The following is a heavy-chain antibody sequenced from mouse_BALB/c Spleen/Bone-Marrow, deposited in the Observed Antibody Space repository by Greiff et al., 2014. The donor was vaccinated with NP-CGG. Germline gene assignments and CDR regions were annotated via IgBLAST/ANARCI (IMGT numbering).Heavy chain of an antibody. V-gene: IGHV1-7*01. CDR3: ARDDYAY. CDR2: IYPSTGYT. D-gene: IGHD2-4*01. CDR1: GYTFTSYW. J-gene: IGHJ3*01. Sequence: QVHVKQSGAELAKPGASVKMSCKASGYTFTSYWMHWVKQRPGQGLGWIGYIYPSTGYTEHNQKFKDKAIMTADKSSSTAYMQLSSLTSEDSAVYYCARDDYAYWGQGTLVTVSA.